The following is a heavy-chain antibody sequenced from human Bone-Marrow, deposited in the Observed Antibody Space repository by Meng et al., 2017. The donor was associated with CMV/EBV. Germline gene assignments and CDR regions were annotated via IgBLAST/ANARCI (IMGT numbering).Heavy chain of an antibody. V-gene: IGHV3-53*01. CDR3: VKGWQQLGDS. D-gene: IGHD4-23*01. CDR2: IYSGGST. J-gene: IGHJ4*02. CDR1: GFTVSSNY. Sequence: GESLKISCAASGFTVSSNYMSWVRQAPGKGLEWVSVIYSGGSTYYADSVKGRFTISRDNSKNTLYLQMNSLRADDTAVYYCVKGWQQLGDSWGQGTLVTFSS.